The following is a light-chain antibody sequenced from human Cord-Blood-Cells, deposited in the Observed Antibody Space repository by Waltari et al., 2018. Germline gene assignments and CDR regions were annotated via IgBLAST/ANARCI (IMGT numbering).Light chain of an antibody. V-gene: IGKV1-8*01. CDR1: QGISSY. CDR2: AAS. CDR3: QQYYSYPVT. J-gene: IGKJ3*01. Sequence: AIRMTQSPSSFSASTGDRVTITCRAGQGISSYLAWYQQKPGKDPKILIYAASTLQSGVPSRFSGSGSGTDFTLTISCLQSEDVATYYCQQYYSYPVTFGPGTKVDIK.